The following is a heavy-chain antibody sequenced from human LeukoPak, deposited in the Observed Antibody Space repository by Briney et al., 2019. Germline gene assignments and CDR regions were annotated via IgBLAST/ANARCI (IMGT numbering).Heavy chain of an antibody. J-gene: IGHJ6*03. CDR2: INSNGRDT. V-gene: IGHV3-74*01. CDR1: GFAFNNYW. Sequence: PGGSLRLSCAASGFAFNNYWIHWVRQAPGKGLVWVSRINSNGRDTIYADSVKGRFTISRDNAKNTLYLQLSSLRAEDTAVYYCASNPGYYDSSGYYWYYYYYMDVWGKGTTVTVSS. D-gene: IGHD3-22*01. CDR3: ASNPGYYDSSGYYWYYYYYMDV.